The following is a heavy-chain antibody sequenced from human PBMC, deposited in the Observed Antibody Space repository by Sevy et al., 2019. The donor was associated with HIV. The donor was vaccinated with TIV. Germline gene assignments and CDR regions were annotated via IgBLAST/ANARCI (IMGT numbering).Heavy chain of an antibody. D-gene: IGHD2-2*01. CDR3: ARGPGGIVVVPAAIHIGHSWFDP. V-gene: IGHV4-4*07. CDR1: GGSISSYY. Sequence: SDTLSLTCTVSGGSISSYYWSWIRQPAGKGLEWIGRIYTSGSTNYNPSLKSRVTMSVDTSKNQFSLKLSSVTAADTAVYYCARGPGGIVVVPAAIHIGHSWFDPWGQGTLVTVSS. J-gene: IGHJ5*02. CDR2: IYTSGST.